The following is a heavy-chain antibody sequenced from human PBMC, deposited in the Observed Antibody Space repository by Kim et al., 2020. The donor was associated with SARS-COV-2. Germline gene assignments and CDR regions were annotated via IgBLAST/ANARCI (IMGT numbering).Heavy chain of an antibody. CDR1: GGSISSGGYY. V-gene: IGHV4-31*03. CDR3: ARVSAGGSSLAGYFDY. Sequence: SETLSLTCTVSGGSISSGGYYWSWIRQHPGKGLEWIGYIYYSGSTYYNPSLKSRVTISVDTSKNQFSLKLSSVTAADTAVYYCARVSAGGSSLAGYFDYWGQGTLVTVSS. CDR2: IYYSGST. J-gene: IGHJ4*02. D-gene: IGHD1-26*01.